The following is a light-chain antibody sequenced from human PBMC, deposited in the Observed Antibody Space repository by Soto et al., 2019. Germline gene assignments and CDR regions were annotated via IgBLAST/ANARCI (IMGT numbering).Light chain of an antibody. CDR3: QQYTNTNNPWM. CDR1: QTISTW. CDR2: DAS. J-gene: IGKJ1*01. V-gene: IGKV1-5*01. Sequence: DIQVTQSPPTQSASVGGRVAITCRASQTISTWMAWYQQKPGKAPKLLVYDASTLQSGVASRFSGSGSGTEFTLIISGLQPDDSATYYCQQYTNTNNPWMFGQGTKVDIK.